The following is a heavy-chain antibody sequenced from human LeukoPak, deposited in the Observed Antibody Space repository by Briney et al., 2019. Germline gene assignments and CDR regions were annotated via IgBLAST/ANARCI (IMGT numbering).Heavy chain of an antibody. Sequence: SSETLSLTCTVSGGSISNYYWSWIRQPPGKGLEWIGYIYYSGSTNYNPSLKSRVTISVDTSKNQFSLKLSSVTAADTAVYYCASRSIAAAGVSWFDPWGQGTLVTVSS. D-gene: IGHD6-13*01. CDR1: GGSISNYY. CDR3: ASRSIAAAGVSWFDP. J-gene: IGHJ5*02. V-gene: IGHV4-59*01. CDR2: IYYSGST.